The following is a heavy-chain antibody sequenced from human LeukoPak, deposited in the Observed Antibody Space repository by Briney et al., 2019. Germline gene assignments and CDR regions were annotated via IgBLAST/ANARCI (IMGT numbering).Heavy chain of an antibody. Sequence: QPGGSLRLSCAASGFTFRSHGMQWVRQAPGKELEWVAVIWYDGSKKYYADSVKGRFTISRDNSKNTLDLQMSSLRAEDTAEYYCARSNTVTSNYYYGMDVWGQGTTVTVSS. D-gene: IGHD4-11*01. J-gene: IGHJ6*02. V-gene: IGHV3-33*01. CDR2: IWYDGSKK. CDR1: GFTFRSHG. CDR3: ARSNTVTSNYYYGMDV.